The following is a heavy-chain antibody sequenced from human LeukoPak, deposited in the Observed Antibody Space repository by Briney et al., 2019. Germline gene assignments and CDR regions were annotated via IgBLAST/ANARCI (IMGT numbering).Heavy chain of an antibody. Sequence: GASVKVSCKASGYTFTSYDINWVRQAPGQGLEWMGWINPNSGGTNYAQKFQGRVTMTRDTSISTAYMELSRLRSDDTAVYYCARSVTIFGVDFDYWGQGTLVTVSS. CDR2: INPNSGGT. D-gene: IGHD3-3*01. J-gene: IGHJ4*02. V-gene: IGHV1-2*02. CDR1: GYTFTSYD. CDR3: ARSVTIFGVDFDY.